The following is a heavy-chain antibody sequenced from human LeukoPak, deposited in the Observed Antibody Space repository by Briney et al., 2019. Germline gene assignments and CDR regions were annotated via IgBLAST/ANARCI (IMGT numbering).Heavy chain of an antibody. CDR2: ISSANNYI. Sequence: GGSLRLSCAASGFTFSSYEMNWVRQAPDKGLEWVASISSANNYIYYAGSVKGRFTISRDNDKDSLYLQMNSLRAEDTAVYYCVREYSGWLAAAGAWGQGTLVTVSS. CDR3: VREYSGWLAAAGA. CDR1: GFTFSSYE. D-gene: IGHD6-13*01. V-gene: IGHV3-21*01. J-gene: IGHJ1*01.